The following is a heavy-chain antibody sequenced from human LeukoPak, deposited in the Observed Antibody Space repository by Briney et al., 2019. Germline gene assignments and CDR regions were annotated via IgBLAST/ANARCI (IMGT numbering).Heavy chain of an antibody. CDR2: IIPIFGTA. CDR3: VSGPENFDY. V-gene: IGHV1-69*13. Sequence: GASVKVSCKASGGTFSSYAVSWVRQAPGQGLEWMGGIIPIFGTANYAQKFQGRVTITADESTSTAYMGLSSLRSEDTAVYYCVSGPENFDYWGQGTLVTVSS. D-gene: IGHD3-10*01. CDR1: GGTFSSYA. J-gene: IGHJ4*02.